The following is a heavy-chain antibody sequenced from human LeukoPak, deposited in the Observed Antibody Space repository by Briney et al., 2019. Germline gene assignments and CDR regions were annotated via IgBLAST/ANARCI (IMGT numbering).Heavy chain of an antibody. CDR2: IYYSGST. CDR3: ARLGGGSSWYDNWFDP. CDR1: GGSISSYY. J-gene: IGHJ5*02. Sequence: PSETLSLTCTVSGGSISSYYWSWIRQPPGKGLEWIGSIYYSGSTYYNPSLKSRVTISVDTSKNQFSLKLSSVTAADTAVYYCARLGGGSSWYDNWFDPWGQGTLVTVSS. V-gene: IGHV4-39*01. D-gene: IGHD6-13*01.